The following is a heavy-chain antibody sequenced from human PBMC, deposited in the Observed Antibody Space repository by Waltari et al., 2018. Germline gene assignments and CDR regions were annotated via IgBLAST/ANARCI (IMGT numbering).Heavy chain of an antibody. D-gene: IGHD3-22*01. CDR3: AKSLRGYSDY. V-gene: IGHV1-69*12. CDR2: FIPIFGTA. Sequence: QVQLVQSGAEVKKPGSSVKVSCQASGGTFSRYAISWVGQAPGQGLEWMGGFIPIFGTANYAQKFQGRVTITADESTSTAYMELSSLRSEDTAVYYCAKSLRGYSDYWGQGTLVTVSS. J-gene: IGHJ4*02. CDR1: GGTFSRYA.